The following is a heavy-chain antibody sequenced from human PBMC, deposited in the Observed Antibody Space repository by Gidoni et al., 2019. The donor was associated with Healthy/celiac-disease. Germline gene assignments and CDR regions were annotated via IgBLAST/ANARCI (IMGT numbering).Heavy chain of an antibody. CDR2: INPNSGGT. Sequence: QVQLVQSGAEVKKPGASVKVSCKASGYTFTGYYMPWVRQAPGQGLEWMGWINPNSGGTNYAQKFQGWVTMTRDTSISTAYMELSRLRSDDTAVYYCARGGLAPKSYYYDNSGYPYWGQGTLVTVSS. V-gene: IGHV1-2*04. CDR1: GYTFTGYY. J-gene: IGHJ4*02. CDR3: ARGGLAPKSYYYDNSGYPY. D-gene: IGHD3-22*01.